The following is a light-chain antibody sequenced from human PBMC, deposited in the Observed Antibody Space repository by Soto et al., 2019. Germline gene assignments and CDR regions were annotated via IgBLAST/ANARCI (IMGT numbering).Light chain of an antibody. J-gene: IGKJ3*01. V-gene: IGKV1-5*03. Sequence: DIQMTQSPSSLSASVGDRVTITCRASQIINTWLAWYQQKPGKAPKLLIYRPSNLVNGVPSRFSGSGSGPEFTLTITSLQPDDCSIYYFQQHETYSGPFGPGTKVDL. CDR2: RPS. CDR3: QQHETYSGP. CDR1: QIINTW.